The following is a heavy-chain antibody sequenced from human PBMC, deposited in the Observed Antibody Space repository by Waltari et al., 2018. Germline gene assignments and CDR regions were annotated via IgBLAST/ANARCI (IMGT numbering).Heavy chain of an antibody. CDR2: VNYGGTT. V-gene: IGHV4-34*01. Sequence: QVRLQQWGAGLLKPSETLSLTCVVSGGSLSGYYWSWIRQPPGKGLEWIGEVNYGGTTNYTPSLKSRITVSIDASNNQFSLNLNSVTAADTAVYYCAKQVAGSGWYLGWGQGTLVSVSS. CDR3: AKQVAGSGWYLG. D-gene: IGHD6-19*01. J-gene: IGHJ4*02. CDR1: GGSLSGYY.